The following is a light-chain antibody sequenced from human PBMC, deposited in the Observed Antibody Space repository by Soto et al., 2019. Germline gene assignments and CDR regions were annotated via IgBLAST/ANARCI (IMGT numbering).Light chain of an antibody. CDR1: QSLSRS. CDR3: QHRANWPLT. Sequence: ILLIQSPSTLSLSPGERATLSCRASQSLSRSLEWYQQKPGQAPRLLSYDASNRATGIPARFSGSGSGTDFTLTISSLEPEDFEIYYCQHRANWPLTFGGGTKVDIK. CDR2: DAS. V-gene: IGKV3-11*01. J-gene: IGKJ4*01.